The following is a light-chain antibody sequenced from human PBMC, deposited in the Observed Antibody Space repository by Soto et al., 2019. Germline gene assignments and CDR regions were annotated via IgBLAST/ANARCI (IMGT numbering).Light chain of an antibody. V-gene: IGKV1-39*01. Sequence: DIQMTQSPSSLSASVGDRVTITCRASQSINSYLNWYQQKPGTAPKLLMYATSTLHSGVPSRFSGSGSGTDFTLTISSLQPEDIATYYCQQSDSTPPLTFGGGTKVDIK. CDR3: QQSDSTPPLT. CDR1: QSINSY. J-gene: IGKJ4*01. CDR2: ATS.